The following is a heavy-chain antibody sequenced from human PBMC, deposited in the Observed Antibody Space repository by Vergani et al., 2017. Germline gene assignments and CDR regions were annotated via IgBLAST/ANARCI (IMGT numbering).Heavy chain of an antibody. V-gene: IGHV4-31*03. CDR2: IYSTGST. D-gene: IGHD2-21*01. CDR3: ARVWVVANYYYYMDV. CDR1: GDSISSGVYY. Sequence: QVQLQESGPGLVKPSQTLSLTCSVSGDSISSGVYYWNWIRQHPGKGLEWIGYIYSTGSTHHNPSLRRRIKMSVDTSKNQFSLQLSSVTAAATAVYYCARVWVVANYYYYMDVWGKGTTVTVSS. J-gene: IGHJ6*03.